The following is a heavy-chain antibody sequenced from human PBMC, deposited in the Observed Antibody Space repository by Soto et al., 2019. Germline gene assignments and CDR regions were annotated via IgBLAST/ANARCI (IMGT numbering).Heavy chain of an antibody. D-gene: IGHD6-13*01. Sequence: GPTLVNPTQTLTLTCTFSGFSLSTSGVGVGWIRQPPGKALEWLALIYWDDDKRYSPSLKSRLTITKDTSKNQVVLTMTNMDPVDTATYYCAHCYSSSCYRVDWFYPWGKGSLVTVSS. J-gene: IGHJ5*02. CDR1: GFSLSTSGVG. CDR2: IYWDDDK. CDR3: AHCYSSSCYRVDWFYP. V-gene: IGHV2-5*02.